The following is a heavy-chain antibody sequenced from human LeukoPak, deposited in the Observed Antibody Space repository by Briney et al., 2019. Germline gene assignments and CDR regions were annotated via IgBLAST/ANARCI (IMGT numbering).Heavy chain of an antibody. CDR2: VTPSGVA. V-gene: IGHV4-34*01. D-gene: IGHD3-22*01. Sequence: SETLSLTCAAYGVSFSGYYWTWIRQPLGKGLEWIGEVTPSGVAHYNPSLKSPVTISVDTSKNQFSLMVPSVTAADTALYFCARALYYEPSYLDSWGRGTLVTVSS. J-gene: IGHJ4*02. CDR3: ARALYYEPSYLDS. CDR1: GVSFSGYY.